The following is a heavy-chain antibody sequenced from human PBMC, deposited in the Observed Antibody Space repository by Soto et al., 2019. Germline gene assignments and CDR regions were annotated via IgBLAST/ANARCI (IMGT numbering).Heavy chain of an antibody. J-gene: IGHJ6*02. CDR2: ISYDGSNK. V-gene: IGHV3-30-3*01. D-gene: IGHD3-22*01. CDR1: GFTFSSYA. CDR3: ARDFSIVVVTNYYYYGMDV. Sequence: GGSLRLSCAASGFTFSSYAMHWVRQAPGKGLEWVAVISYDGSNKYYADSVKGRFTISRDNSKNTLYLQMNSLRAEDTAVYYCARDFSIVVVTNYYYYGMDVWGQGTTVTVSS.